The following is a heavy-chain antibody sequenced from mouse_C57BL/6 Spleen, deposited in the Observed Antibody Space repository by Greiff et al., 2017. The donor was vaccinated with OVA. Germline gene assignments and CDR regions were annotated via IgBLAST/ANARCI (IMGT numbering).Heavy chain of an antibody. J-gene: IGHJ3*01. V-gene: IGHV1-82*01. CDR2: IYPGDGDT. D-gene: IGHD2-5*01. Sequence: QVHVKQSGPELVKPGASVKISCKASGYAFSSSWMNWVKQRPGKGLEWIGRIYPGDGDTNYNGKFKGKATLTADKSSSTAYMQLSSLTSEDSAVYFCATYYSNPAWFAYWGQGTLVTVSA. CDR3: ATYYSNPAWFAY. CDR1: GYAFSSSW.